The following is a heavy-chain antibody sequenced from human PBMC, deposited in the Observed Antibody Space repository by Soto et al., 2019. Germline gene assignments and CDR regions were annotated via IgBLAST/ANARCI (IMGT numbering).Heavy chain of an antibody. CDR2: THYSGST. CDR3: AGGITVAGPSRDGFDI. CDR1: GGAINNYY. J-gene: IGHJ3*02. Sequence: SETLSLTCTASGGAINNYYWIWIRQPPGKGLEWIGNTHYSGSTNYNPSLKSRVTISVDKSTNQFSLKLSSVTAADTAVYYCAGGITVAGPSRDGFDIWGQGTMVTVSS. D-gene: IGHD6-19*01. V-gene: IGHV4-59*12.